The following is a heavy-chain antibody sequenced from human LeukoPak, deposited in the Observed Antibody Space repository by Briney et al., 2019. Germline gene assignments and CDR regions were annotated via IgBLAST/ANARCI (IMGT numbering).Heavy chain of an antibody. CDR3: ATQTDSSGYYYPGGAY. Sequence: ASVKVSCKVPGYTLTELSMHWVRQAPGKGLEWMGDFDPEDGETIYAQKFQDRVTMTEDTSTDTAYMELSSLRSEDTAVYYCATQTDSSGYYYPGGAYWGQGTLVTVSS. CDR2: FDPEDGET. J-gene: IGHJ4*02. CDR1: GYTLTELS. V-gene: IGHV1-24*01. D-gene: IGHD3-22*01.